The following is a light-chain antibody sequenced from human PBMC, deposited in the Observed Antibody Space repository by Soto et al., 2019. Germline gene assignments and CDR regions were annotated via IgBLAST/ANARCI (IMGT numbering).Light chain of an antibody. Sequence: DIVMTQSPASLAVSLGERATIDCKSSQSLLYSTNTKNYLAWYQQQPGQPPKLLIYWASTRESVVPDRFTGSGSGTDFTLTISSLQAEDVAVYYCQQYYDAPQTFGRGTKVEIK. J-gene: IGKJ1*01. CDR1: QSLLYSTNTKNY. CDR2: WAS. CDR3: QQYYDAPQT. V-gene: IGKV4-1*01.